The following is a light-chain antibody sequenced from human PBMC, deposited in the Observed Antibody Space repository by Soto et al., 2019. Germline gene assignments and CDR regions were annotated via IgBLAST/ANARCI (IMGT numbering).Light chain of an antibody. Sequence: EIVLTQSPGTLSFSPGERATLSCRASQSIGRNLVWCQQKPGQAPRLLIYAASTRATGVPARFSGSGSGTEFTLTISSLQSEDFAVYYCQQYNNWPITFGQGTRLEIK. J-gene: IGKJ5*01. CDR3: QQYNNWPIT. CDR1: QSIGRN. CDR2: AAS. V-gene: IGKV3-15*01.